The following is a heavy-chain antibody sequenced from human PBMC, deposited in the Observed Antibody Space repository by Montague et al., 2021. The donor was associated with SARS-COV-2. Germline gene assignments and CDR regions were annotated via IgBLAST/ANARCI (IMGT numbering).Heavy chain of an antibody. D-gene: IGHD2-21*01. CDR2: ITYSGGI. CDR1: GESFNDYY. J-gene: IGHJ3*01. V-gene: IGHV4-34*01. Sequence: SETLSLTCAVYGESFNDYYWSWVRQPPGKGLEWIGGITYSGGIKYNPSLQNRVSMSADKSKNHFSLKLTSVTVADAATYYCARGQVTVVAVLIVFRAAGALDFWGQGTMVTVSS. CDR3: ARGQVTVVAVLIVFRAAGALDF.